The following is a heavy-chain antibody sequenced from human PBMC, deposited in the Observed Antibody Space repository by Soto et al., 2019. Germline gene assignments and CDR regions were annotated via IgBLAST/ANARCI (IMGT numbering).Heavy chain of an antibody. CDR1: GFSFSNYA. D-gene: IGHD5-12*01. J-gene: IGHJ4*02. V-gene: IGHV3-48*02. Sequence: EVQLVESGGGLVQPGESLRLSCAASGFSFSNYAMNWVRQAPGKGLDWLSYISSSGSTIYYADSVKGRFTTSRDNAKNSLYLQVNSLRDEDTAMYYCARDKFSGYDSTPFDYWGQGTLLTVSS. CDR2: ISSSGSTI. CDR3: ARDKFSGYDSTPFDY.